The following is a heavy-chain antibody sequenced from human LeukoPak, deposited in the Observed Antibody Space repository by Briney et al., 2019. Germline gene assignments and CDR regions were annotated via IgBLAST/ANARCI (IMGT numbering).Heavy chain of an antibody. CDR3: AELGITMIGGV. CDR2: ISSSGSTI. Sequence: GGSLRPSCAASGFTFSSYEMNWVRQAPGKGLEWVSYISSSGSTIYYADSVKGRFTISRDNAKNSLYLQMNSLRAEDAAVYYCAELGITMIGGVWGKGTTVTISS. J-gene: IGHJ6*04. D-gene: IGHD3-10*02. CDR1: GFTFSSYE. V-gene: IGHV3-48*03.